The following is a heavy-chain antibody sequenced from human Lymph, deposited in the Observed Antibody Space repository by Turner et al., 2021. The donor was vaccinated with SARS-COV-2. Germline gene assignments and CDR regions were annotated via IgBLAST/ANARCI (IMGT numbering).Heavy chain of an antibody. Sequence: EVQLVDSGGGVVRPGASLRLSCAASGFTFDDYGMNWVRQALGKGLEWVSSINWNGGSIGYADSVKGRFTISRDNAKNSLYLQMNSLRAEDTAFYHCARGTGATDYWGQGTLVTVSS. CDR2: INWNGGSI. CDR3: ARGTGATDY. V-gene: IGHV3-20*01. J-gene: IGHJ4*02. CDR1: GFTFDDYG. D-gene: IGHD1-26*01.